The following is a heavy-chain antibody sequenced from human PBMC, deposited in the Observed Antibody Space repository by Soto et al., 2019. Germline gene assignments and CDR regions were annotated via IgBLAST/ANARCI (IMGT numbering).Heavy chain of an antibody. CDR2: ISYDGSNK. J-gene: IGHJ6*02. D-gene: IGHD1-1*01. Sequence: QVQLVESGGGVVQPGRSLRLSCVASGFTFSSYAMHWVRQAPGEGLEWVAVISYDGSNKYYADSVKGRFTISRDNSKNTLYVQMKSLRAEDTAVYYCARDMENYYYYGMDVWGQGTTVTVSS. CDR3: ARDMENYYYYGMDV. CDR1: GFTFSSYA. V-gene: IGHV3-30-3*01.